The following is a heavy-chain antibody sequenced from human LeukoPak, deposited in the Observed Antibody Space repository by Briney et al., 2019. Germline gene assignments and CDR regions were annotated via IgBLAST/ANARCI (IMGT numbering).Heavy chain of an antibody. Sequence: PSETLSLTCTVSGGSISSYYWTWIRQPPGKGLEWIGYVYYSRSANYNPSLKSRVTISVDTSKNQFSLKLSSVTAADTAVYYCARRYCSGGSCYDAFDIWGQGTMVSVSS. D-gene: IGHD2-15*01. CDR1: GGSISSYY. V-gene: IGHV4-59*08. J-gene: IGHJ3*02. CDR2: VYYSRSA. CDR3: ARRYCSGGSCYDAFDI.